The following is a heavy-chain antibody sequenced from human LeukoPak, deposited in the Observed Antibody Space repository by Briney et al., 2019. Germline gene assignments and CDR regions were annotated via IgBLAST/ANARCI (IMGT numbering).Heavy chain of an antibody. Sequence: GASVKVSCKASGGTFSSYAISWVRQAPGQGLEWMGRIIPIFGIANYPQKFQGRVTITADKSTSTAYMELSSLRSEDTAVYYCARDRATRDGYNQAFYGMDVWGQGTTVTVSS. CDR3: ARDRATRDGYNQAFYGMDV. CDR2: IIPIFGIA. CDR1: GGTFSSYA. V-gene: IGHV1-69*04. D-gene: IGHD5-24*01. J-gene: IGHJ6*02.